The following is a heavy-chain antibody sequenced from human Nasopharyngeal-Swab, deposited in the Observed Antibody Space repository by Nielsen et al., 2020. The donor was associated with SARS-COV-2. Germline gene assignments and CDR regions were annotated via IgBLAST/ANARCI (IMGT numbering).Heavy chain of an antibody. CDR2: INHSGST. CDR3: ARGHLPDDFWSGYYIYKTYYYYGMDV. J-gene: IGHJ6*02. V-gene: IGHV4-34*01. Sequence: WIRQPPGKGLEWIGEINHSGSTNYNPSLKSRVTISVDTSKNQFSLKLSSVTAADTAVYYCARGHLPDDFWSGYYIYKTYYYYGMDVWGQGTTGTVSS. D-gene: IGHD3-3*01.